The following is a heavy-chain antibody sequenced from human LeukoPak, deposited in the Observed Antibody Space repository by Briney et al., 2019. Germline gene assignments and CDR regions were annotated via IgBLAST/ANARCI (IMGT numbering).Heavy chain of an antibody. Sequence: ASVKVSCKASGYTFTGYHMHWVRQAPGQGLEWMGRNNPNTGGTDYAQKFQGRVTMTRDTSISTAYMDLSRLRSDDTAVYYLARDYCSSTSCLFDYWGQGTLVTVSS. CDR2: NNPNTGGT. CDR1: GYTFTGYH. V-gene: IGHV1-2*06. D-gene: IGHD2-2*01. J-gene: IGHJ4*02. CDR3: ARDYCSSTSCLFDY.